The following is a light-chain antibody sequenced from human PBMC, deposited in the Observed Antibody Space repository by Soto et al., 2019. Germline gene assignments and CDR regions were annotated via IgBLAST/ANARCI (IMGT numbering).Light chain of an antibody. CDR2: AAS. V-gene: IGKV1-8*01. Sequence: AIRMTHSPSSFSASTGERVTITCRASQGISSYLAWYQQKPRKAPKLLIYAASTLQSGVPSGFSGIGSGREFTLSFRCRQFEDLSTCYCQQYYSYLLTFGGGTKVE. CDR3: QQYYSYLLT. J-gene: IGKJ4*01. CDR1: QGISSY.